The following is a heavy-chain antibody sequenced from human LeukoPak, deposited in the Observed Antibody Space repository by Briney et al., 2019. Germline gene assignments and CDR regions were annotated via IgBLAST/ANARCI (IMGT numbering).Heavy chain of an antibody. CDR2: ISAYSGDT. J-gene: IGHJ4*02. Sequence: ASVKVSCKTSGYTFTDFGMSWVGQAPGQGLEWMGWISAYSGDTNYAHNLQGRVTMTTDTSTSTAYMELRSLRSDDTAMYYCARGRPSDFWGQGTLVTVSS. CDR1: GYTFTDFG. V-gene: IGHV1-18*01. CDR3: ARGRPSDF. D-gene: IGHD3-3*01.